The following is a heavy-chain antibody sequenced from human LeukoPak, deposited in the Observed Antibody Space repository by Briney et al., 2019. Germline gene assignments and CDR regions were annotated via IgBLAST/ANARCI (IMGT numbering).Heavy chain of an antibody. CDR1: GFAFSSCG. CDR2: ISFDGSNK. CDR3: VKSVSTGLGVIDF. Sequence: GRSLRLSCAASGFAFSSCGMHWVRQAPGKGLEWVAFISFDGSNKYSADSVKGRFTISRDNFKNTLFLQMNTLRAEDTAIYYCVKSVSTGLGVIDFWGQGTVVTVSS. D-gene: IGHD3-9*01. V-gene: IGHV3-30*18. J-gene: IGHJ4*02.